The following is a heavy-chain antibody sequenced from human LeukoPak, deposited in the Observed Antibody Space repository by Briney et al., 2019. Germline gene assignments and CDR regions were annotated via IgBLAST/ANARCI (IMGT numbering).Heavy chain of an antibody. V-gene: IGHV4-59*01. Sequence: PSETLSLTCTVSGGSISSYYWSWIRQPPGKGLEWIGYIYYSESTNYHPSLKSRVTISVDTSKNQFSLKLSSVTAADTAVYYCARNHGVYYFDYWGQGTLVTVSS. CDR3: ARNHGVYYFDY. J-gene: IGHJ4*02. D-gene: IGHD1-14*01. CDR1: GGSISSYY. CDR2: IYYSEST.